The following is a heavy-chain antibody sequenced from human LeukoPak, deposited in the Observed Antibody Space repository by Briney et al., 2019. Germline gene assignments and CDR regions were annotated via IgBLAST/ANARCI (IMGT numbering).Heavy chain of an antibody. CDR2: ISSSSSYT. CDR1: GFTFSDYY. D-gene: IGHD6-13*01. CDR3: ARDLGQQLVRLDY. J-gene: IGHJ4*02. V-gene: IGHV3-11*06. Sequence: GGSLRLPCVASGFTFSDYYMSWIRQAPGKGLEWVSYISSSSSYTNYADSVKGRFTISRDNAKNSLYLQMNSLRAEDTAVYYCARDLGQQLVRLDYWGQGTLVTVSS.